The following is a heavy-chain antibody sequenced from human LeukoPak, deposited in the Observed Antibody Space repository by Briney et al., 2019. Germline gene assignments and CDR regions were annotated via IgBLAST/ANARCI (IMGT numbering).Heavy chain of an antibody. D-gene: IGHD1-1*01. CDR2: IWYDGSNK. V-gene: IGHV3-33*01. J-gene: IGHJ3*02. CDR3: ARDRERYNWNDGAFNI. CDR1: GFTFSSYG. Sequence: GGSLRLSCAASGFTFSSYGMHWVRQAPGKGLEWVAVIWYDGSNKYYADSVKGRFTISRDNSKHTLYLQMNSLRAEDTAVYYCARDRERYNWNDGAFNIWGQGTMVTVSS.